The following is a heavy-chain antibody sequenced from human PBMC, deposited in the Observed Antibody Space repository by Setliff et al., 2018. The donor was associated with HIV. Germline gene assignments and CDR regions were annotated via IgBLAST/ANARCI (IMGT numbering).Heavy chain of an antibody. D-gene: IGHD3-22*01. CDR1: GYSFTSYY. CDR2: INPSGGTT. V-gene: IGHV1-46*01. J-gene: IGHJ1*01. CDR3: ARDWEARADYYDTSGQAQYFQH. Sequence: GASMKVSCKASGYSFTSYYVHWVRQAPGQGLEWMGIINPSGGTTSYAQKFQGRVTTTRDTSTSTVYMELSSLRSEDTAVYYCARDWEARADYYDTSGQAQYFQHWGQDTLVTVSS.